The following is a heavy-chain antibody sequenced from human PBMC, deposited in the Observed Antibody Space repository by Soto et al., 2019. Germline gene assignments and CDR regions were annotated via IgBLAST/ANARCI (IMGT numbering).Heavy chain of an antibody. Sequence: QTGGSLRLSCAASGFTFSNYWMHWVRQVPGKGLVWVAHINNDGRSTTYADSVKGRFTISRDNAKNTLYLQMNSLRAEDTAVYYCAKVTLRYYPMDVWGQGTMVTVSS. CDR2: INNDGRST. CDR3: AKVTLRYYPMDV. V-gene: IGHV3-74*01. D-gene: IGHD3-10*01. CDR1: GFTFSNYW. J-gene: IGHJ6*02.